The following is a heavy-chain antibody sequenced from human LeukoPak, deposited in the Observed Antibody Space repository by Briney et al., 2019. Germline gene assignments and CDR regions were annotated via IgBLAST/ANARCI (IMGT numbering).Heavy chain of an antibody. J-gene: IGHJ4*02. CDR1: GYTFTSYY. Sequence: ASVKVSCKASGYTFTSYYMHWVRQAPGQGLEWMGIINPSGGSTSYAQRFQGRVTMTRDTSTSTVCMELSSLRSEDTAVYYCARAFDIGGGRTHWGQGTLVTVSS. D-gene: IGHD2-15*01. CDR3: ARAFDIGGGRTH. V-gene: IGHV1-46*01. CDR2: INPSGGST.